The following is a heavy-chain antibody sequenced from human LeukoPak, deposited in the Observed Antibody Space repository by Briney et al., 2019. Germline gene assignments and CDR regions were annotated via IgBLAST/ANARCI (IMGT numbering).Heavy chain of an antibody. CDR1: GFTFSGYG. V-gene: IGHV3-66*01. CDR2: IYSGGST. CDR3: ARDGSGSYYAG. Sequence: GGSLRLSCAASGFTFSGYGMHWVRQAPGKGLEWVSVIYSGGSTYYADSVKGRFTISRDNSKNTLYLQMNSLRAEDTAVYYCARDGSGSYYAGWGQGTLVTVSS. D-gene: IGHD3-10*01. J-gene: IGHJ4*02.